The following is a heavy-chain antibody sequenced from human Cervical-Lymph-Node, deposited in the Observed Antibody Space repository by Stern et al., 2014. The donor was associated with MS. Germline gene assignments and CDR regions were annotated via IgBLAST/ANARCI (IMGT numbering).Heavy chain of an antibody. Sequence: EVQLVESGGGLVQHGGSLRLSCAASGFTFSSYSMNWVRQAPGKGLEWVSYISSSSSTIYYADSVKGRFTISRDNAKNSLYLQMNSLRDEDTAVYYCARDRSNWNQPYYFDYWGQGTLVTVSS. D-gene: IGHD1-1*01. V-gene: IGHV3-48*02. CDR2: ISSSSSTI. CDR1: GFTFSSYS. J-gene: IGHJ4*02. CDR3: ARDRSNWNQPYYFDY.